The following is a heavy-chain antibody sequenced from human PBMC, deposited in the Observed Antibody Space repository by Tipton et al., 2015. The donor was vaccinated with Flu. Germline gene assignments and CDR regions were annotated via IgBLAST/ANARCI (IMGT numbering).Heavy chain of an antibody. CDR3: ARGSLPDSNWYNGLDV. D-gene: IGHD6-13*01. Sequence: SLRLSCAASGFTFTTYDMHWVRQVSGKGLEWVSGISSAGDTYYVDPVKGRFTVSRDNGKNSLYLQMSSLGAGDTAVYFCARGSLPDSNWYNGLDVWGQGTTVTVSS. CDR1: GFTFTTYD. J-gene: IGHJ6*02. CDR2: ISSAGDT. V-gene: IGHV3-13*01.